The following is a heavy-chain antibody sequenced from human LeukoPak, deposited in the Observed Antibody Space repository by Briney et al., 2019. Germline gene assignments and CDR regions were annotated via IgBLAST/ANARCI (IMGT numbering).Heavy chain of an antibody. CDR1: VYSFTSYW. V-gene: IGHV5-51*01. Sequence: GESLKISCKGSVYSFTSYWIGWVRQMPGKGLEWMGIIYPGDSDTRYSPSFQGQVTISADNSISTAYLQWSSLKASDTAMYYCARHLLRYYDSSGYLDYWGQGTLVTVSS. D-gene: IGHD3-22*01. CDR2: IYPGDSDT. CDR3: ARHLLRYYDSSGYLDY. J-gene: IGHJ4*02.